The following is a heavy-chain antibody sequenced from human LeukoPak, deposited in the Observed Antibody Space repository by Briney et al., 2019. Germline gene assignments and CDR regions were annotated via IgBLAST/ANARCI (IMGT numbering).Heavy chain of an antibody. CDR3: AKDLRPFTPHSGSYYGDFDY. CDR1: GFTFSSYA. J-gene: IGHJ4*02. CDR2: ISGSGGST. D-gene: IGHD1-26*01. V-gene: IGHV3-23*01. Sequence: PGGPLRLSCAASGFTFSSYAMSWVRQAPGKGLEWVSAISGSGGSTYYADSVKGWFTISRDNSKNTLYLQMNSLRAEGTAVYYCAKDLRPFTPHSGSYYGDFDYWGQGTLVTVSS.